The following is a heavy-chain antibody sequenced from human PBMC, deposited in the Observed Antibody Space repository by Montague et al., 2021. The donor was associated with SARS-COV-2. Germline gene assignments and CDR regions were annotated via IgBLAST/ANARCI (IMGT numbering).Heavy chain of an antibody. D-gene: IGHD3-3*01. CDR2: TSHSGYTAXSPSLKSRST. CDR1: GGSITSHF. V-gene: IGHV4-59*11. CDR3: ASTRYEFWSGCETGQYYYYYYLDI. Sequence: SETLSLTCDVSGGSITSHFWSWVRQPPGKGLEWIGYTSHSGYTAXSPSLKSRSTNSSPSLKRRLTISVDTSNTPFSLTLRSVTAADTAVYYCASTRYEFWSGCETGQYYYYYYLDIWGKGTLVSVSS. J-gene: IGHJ6*03.